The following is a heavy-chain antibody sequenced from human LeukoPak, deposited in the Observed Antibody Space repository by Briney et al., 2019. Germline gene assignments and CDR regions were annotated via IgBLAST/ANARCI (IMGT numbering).Heavy chain of an antibody. Sequence: SQTLSLTCAISEDSVSSNSVAWNWIRQSPSRGLEWLGRTYYRSKRYNDYALSVKSRITINPDTSKNQFSLQLNSVTPEDTAVYYCAREGSDAFDIWGQGTMITVSS. CDR3: AREGSDAFDI. V-gene: IGHV6-1*01. CDR2: TYYRSKRYN. J-gene: IGHJ3*02. CDR1: EDSVSSNSVA.